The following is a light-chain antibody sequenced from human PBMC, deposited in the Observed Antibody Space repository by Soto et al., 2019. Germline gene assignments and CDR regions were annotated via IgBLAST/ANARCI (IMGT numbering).Light chain of an antibody. CDR3: QQRSTWPRT. Sequence: EIVLTQSPATLSLSPEERATLSCRASHSVSRYLAWYQLKLGQAPRLLIYDASSRATGIPARFSGSGSGTDFTLTISSLEPEDFAVYYCQQRSTWPRTFGQGTKVDIK. V-gene: IGKV3-11*01. J-gene: IGKJ1*01. CDR1: HSVSRY. CDR2: DAS.